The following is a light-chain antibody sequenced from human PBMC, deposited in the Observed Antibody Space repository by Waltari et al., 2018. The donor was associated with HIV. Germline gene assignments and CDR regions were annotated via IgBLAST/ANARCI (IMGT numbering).Light chain of an antibody. J-gene: IGLJ2*01. CDR3: QSYDSGLSGSV. V-gene: IGLV1-40*01. Sequence: QSVLPLPPAMSPAHGKIVTISCTGSSSHIGAGYGVHRYQQLPGTAPKLLIEANNNRASGVPDRFSGSKFGPSASLAITGLQAEDEANYYCQSYDSGLSGSVFGGGTKLTVL. CDR2: ANN. CDR1: SSHIGAGYG.